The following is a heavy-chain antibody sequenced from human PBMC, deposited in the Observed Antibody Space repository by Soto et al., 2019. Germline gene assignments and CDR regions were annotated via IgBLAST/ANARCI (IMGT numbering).Heavy chain of an antibody. CDR3: ARHRALNWFDL. Sequence: SETLSLTCTVSGDSISSSYWSWIRQPPGKGLEWIGYMYYSGSTSYNPSLNSRVTLSVDTSKNQFFLKLSFVTAADTAVYYCARHRALNWFDLWGQGTLVTVSS. CDR2: MYYSGST. CDR1: GDSISSSY. J-gene: IGHJ5*02. V-gene: IGHV4-59*08.